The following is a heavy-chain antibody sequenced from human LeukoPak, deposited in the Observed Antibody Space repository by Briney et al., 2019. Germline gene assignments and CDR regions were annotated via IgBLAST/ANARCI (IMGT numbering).Heavy chain of an antibody. V-gene: IGHV1-3*01. D-gene: IGHD3-9*01. CDR3: ARVRYYDILTGYQTYFDY. Sequence: KFQGRVTITRDTSASTAYMELSSLRPEDTAVYYCARVRYYDILTGYQTYFDYWGQGTLVTVSS. J-gene: IGHJ4*02.